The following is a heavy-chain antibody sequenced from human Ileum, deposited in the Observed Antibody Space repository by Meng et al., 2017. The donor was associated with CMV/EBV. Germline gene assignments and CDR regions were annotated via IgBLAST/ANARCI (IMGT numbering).Heavy chain of an antibody. V-gene: IGHV1-46*01. CDR2: MSLSDDNK. CDR3: GRVVCACGRCAHASDY. Sequence: VRRGAGPLMKVASTAPCYAFSNYYFHWVRKGRGRELEWMGIMSLSDDNKRNEQKSPDRVAMIMDRSASTVYIDLTSLRSEETAIYYCGRVVCACGRCAHASDYWGQGTLVTVSS. D-gene: IGHD2-15*01. CDR1: CYAFSNYY. J-gene: IGHJ4*02.